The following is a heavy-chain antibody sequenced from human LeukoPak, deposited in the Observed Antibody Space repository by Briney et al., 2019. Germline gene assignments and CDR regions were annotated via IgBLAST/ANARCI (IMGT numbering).Heavy chain of an antibody. V-gene: IGHV4-4*07. CDR2: IYTSGST. Sequence: SETLSLTCTVSGGSISSYYWSWIRQPAGKGLEWIGRIYTSGSTNYNPSLKSRVTMSVDTSKNQFSLKLSSVTAADTAVYYCARQLAAAGTAGLDYWGQGTLVTVFS. CDR1: GGSISSYY. J-gene: IGHJ4*02. D-gene: IGHD6-13*01. CDR3: ARQLAAAGTAGLDY.